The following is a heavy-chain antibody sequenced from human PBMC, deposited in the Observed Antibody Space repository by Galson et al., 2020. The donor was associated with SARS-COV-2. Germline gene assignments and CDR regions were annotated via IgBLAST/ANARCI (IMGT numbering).Heavy chain of an antibody. Sequence: GESLKISCAASGFTFSSYDMHWVRQATGKGLEWVSAIGTAGDTYYPGSVKGRFTISRENAKNSLYLQMNSLRAGDTAVYYCARGVTTVKLRGGVVYYYYMDVWGKGTTVTVSS. CDR2: IGTAGDT. CDR1: GFTFSSYD. D-gene: IGHD4-17*01. CDR3: ARGVTTVKLRGGVVYYYYMDV. V-gene: IGHV3-13*01. J-gene: IGHJ6*03.